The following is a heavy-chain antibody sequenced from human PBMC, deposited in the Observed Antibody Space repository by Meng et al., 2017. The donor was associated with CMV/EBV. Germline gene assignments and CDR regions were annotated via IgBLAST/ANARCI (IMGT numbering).Heavy chain of an antibody. D-gene: IGHD3-3*01. CDR3: ARPHQTSGYYESYYYYGMDV. CDR2: ISSSSSYI. V-gene: IGHV3-21*01. Sequence: GGSLRPSCAASGFTFSSYSMNWVRQAPGKGMEWVSSISSSSSYIYYADSVKGRFTISRDNAKNSLYLQMNSLRAEDTAVYYCARPHQTSGYYESYYYYGMDVWGQGTTVTVSS. J-gene: IGHJ6*02. CDR1: GFTFSSYS.